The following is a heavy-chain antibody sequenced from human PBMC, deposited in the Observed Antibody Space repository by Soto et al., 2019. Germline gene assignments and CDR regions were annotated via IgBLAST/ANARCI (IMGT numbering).Heavy chain of an antibody. D-gene: IGHD6-13*01. CDR3: GRDTGAATPVGIDY. Sequence: PGGSLRLACAASGFSFSGYGLHWVRQAPGKGLEWVAFISNDGNNEFYSDFVKGRFTVSRDNANHRLFLQMNSLRVEDTARYFCGRDTGAATPVGIDYWGQGTLVTVSS. V-gene: IGHV3-30*04. CDR1: GFSFSGYG. CDR2: ISNDGNNE. J-gene: IGHJ4*02.